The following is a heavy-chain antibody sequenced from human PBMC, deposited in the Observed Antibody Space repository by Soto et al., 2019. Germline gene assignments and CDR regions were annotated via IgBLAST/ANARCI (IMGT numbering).Heavy chain of an antibody. Sequence: PSETLSLTCTVSGGSISSSSYYWGWIRQPPGKGLEWIGSIYYSGSTYYNPSLKSRVTISVDTSKNQFSLKLSSVTAADTAVYYCASLGTTGTTYYYYYGMDVWGQGTTVTVSS. CDR2: IYYSGST. J-gene: IGHJ6*02. D-gene: IGHD1-1*01. V-gene: IGHV4-39*01. CDR1: GGSISSSSYY. CDR3: ASLGTTGTTYYYYYGMDV.